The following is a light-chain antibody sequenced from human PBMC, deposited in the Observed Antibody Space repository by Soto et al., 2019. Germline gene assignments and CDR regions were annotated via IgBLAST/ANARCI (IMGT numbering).Light chain of an antibody. J-gene: IGKJ4*01. V-gene: IGKV2-28*01. CDR2: FGS. Sequence: DIVMTQSPLSLPVTPGEPASISCRSSASLLHSNGYNCLDWYVQKPVQSPQLLIYFGSYRASGVPDRVSGSGSCTDFTLKISRVEAEDGSVYYCMQALQTPLTSGGETKVEIK. CDR3: MQALQTPLT. CDR1: ASLLHSNGYNC.